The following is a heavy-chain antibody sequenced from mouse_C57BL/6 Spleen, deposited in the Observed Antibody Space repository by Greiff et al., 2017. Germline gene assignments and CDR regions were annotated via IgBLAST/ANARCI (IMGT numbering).Heavy chain of an antibody. J-gene: IGHJ2*01. Sequence: VQLQQPGAELVKPGASVKLSCKASGYSFTSYWMHWVKQRPGRGLEWIGRIDPYSGGTKYNEKFKSKATLTVDKPSSTAYMQLSSLTSEDSAVYYCARGRELYGSSSLGYWGQGTTRTVSS. V-gene: IGHV1-72*01. D-gene: IGHD1-1*01. CDR2: IDPYSGGT. CDR3: ARGRELYGSSSLGY. CDR1: GYSFTSYW.